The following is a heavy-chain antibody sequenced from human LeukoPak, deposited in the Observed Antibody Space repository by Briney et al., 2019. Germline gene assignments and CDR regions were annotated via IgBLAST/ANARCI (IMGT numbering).Heavy chain of an antibody. V-gene: IGHV3-23*01. J-gene: IGHJ5*02. CDR1: GFTFSSYA. CDR2: ISGSGGST. CDR3: ARAAGEGGFDP. Sequence: GGSLRLSCAASGFTFSSYAMSWVRQAPGKGLEWVSAISGSGGSTYYADSVKGRFTTSRDNAKNSLYLQMNSLRAEDTAVYYCARAAGEGGFDPWGQGTLVTVSS. D-gene: IGHD3-10*01.